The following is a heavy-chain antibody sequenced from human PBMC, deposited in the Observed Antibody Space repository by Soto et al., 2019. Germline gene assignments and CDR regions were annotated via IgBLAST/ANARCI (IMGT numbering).Heavy chain of an antibody. V-gene: IGHV3-74*01. CDR1: GFTFGSYW. Sequence: EVQVVESGGALVQPGGSLRLSCAASGFTFGSYWMHWFGKVQGKGLVWVSHVDNGGTSTSYAGSVRGRFTISRDNAKNTLYLQMNSLRVEDTAIYYCVRSAGGLDHWGQGTLVTVSS. J-gene: IGHJ4*02. D-gene: IGHD1-26*01. CDR3: VRSAGGLDH. CDR2: VDNGGTST.